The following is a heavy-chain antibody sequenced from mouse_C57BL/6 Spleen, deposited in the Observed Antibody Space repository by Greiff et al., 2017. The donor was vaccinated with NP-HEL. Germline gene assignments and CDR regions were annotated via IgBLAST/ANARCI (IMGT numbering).Heavy chain of an antibody. CDR2: IYPGDGDT. V-gene: IGHV1-82*01. J-gene: IGHJ2*01. CDR3: AREWDYYEGFDY. Sequence: QVQLKESGPELVKPGASVKISCKASGYAFSSSWMNWVKQRPGKGLEWIGRIYPGDGDTNYNGKFKGKSTLTADKSSSTAYMQLSSLTSEDSAVYFWAREWDYYEGFDYWGQGTTLTVSS. D-gene: IGHD1-1*01. CDR1: GYAFSSSW.